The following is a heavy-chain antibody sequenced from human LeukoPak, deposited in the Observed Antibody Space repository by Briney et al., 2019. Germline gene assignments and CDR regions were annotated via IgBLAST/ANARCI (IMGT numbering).Heavy chain of an antibody. J-gene: IGHJ5*02. Sequence: SETLSLTCAVYGGSFSGYYWSWIRQPPGKRLEWIGYIYYTGSTNYNPSLKSRVTISVDTSKNQFSLKLSSVTAADTAVYYCARHVKPWELLGWFDPWGQGTLVTVSS. CDR2: IYYTGST. CDR3: ARHVKPWELLGWFDP. D-gene: IGHD1-26*01. CDR1: GGSFSGYY. V-gene: IGHV4-59*08.